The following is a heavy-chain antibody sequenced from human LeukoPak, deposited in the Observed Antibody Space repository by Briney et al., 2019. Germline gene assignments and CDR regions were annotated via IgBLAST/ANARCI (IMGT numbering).Heavy chain of an antibody. D-gene: IGHD6-19*01. V-gene: IGHV3-49*03. CDR1: GFTFGDYL. Sequence: HAGGSLRLSCTASGFTFGDYLMSWFRQAPGKGLEWIGFISGGTTEYAASVKGRFTISRDDSTSIAYLQMNSLTTEDTAVYYCSRGSGWLPVYWGQGTLVTVSS. J-gene: IGHJ4*02. CDR3: SRGSGWLPVY. CDR2: ISGGTT.